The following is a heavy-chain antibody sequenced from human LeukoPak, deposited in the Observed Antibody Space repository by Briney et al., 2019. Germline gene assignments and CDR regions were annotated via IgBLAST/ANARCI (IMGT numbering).Heavy chain of an antibody. V-gene: IGHV3-11*05. CDR1: GFTFSDYY. D-gene: IGHD4-17*01. CDR3: ARVDWSVTSTVTNPLDY. Sequence: GRSLRLSCAASGFTFSDYYMSWIRQAPGKGLEWVSYISSSSSYTNYADSVKGRFTISRDNANNSLYLQMNSLRAEDTAVYYCARVDWSVTSTVTNPLDYWGQGTLVTVSS. J-gene: IGHJ4*02. CDR2: ISSSSSYT.